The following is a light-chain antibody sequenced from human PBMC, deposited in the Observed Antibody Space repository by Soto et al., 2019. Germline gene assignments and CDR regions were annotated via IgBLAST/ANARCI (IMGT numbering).Light chain of an antibody. V-gene: IGKV3-20*01. J-gene: IGKJ2*01. CDR1: QSVSSNY. Sequence: EIVMTQSPGTLSLSPGERATLSCRASQSVSSNYLAWYQHKPGQAPRLLMYGTSSRATGIPDRFSGSESGSDFTLTISRLEPEDFAVYYCQQDDNSPVTFGQGTKLEIK. CDR3: QQDDNSPVT. CDR2: GTS.